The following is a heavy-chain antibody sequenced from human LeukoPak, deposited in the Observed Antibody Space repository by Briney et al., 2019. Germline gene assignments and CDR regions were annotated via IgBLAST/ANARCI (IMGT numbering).Heavy chain of an antibody. D-gene: IGHD6-13*01. J-gene: IGHJ3*02. CDR2: ISGSGGST. Sequence: GGSLRLSCAASGFTFSSYAMSWVRQAPGKGLEWVSAISGSGGSTYYADSVKGRFTISRDNSKNTLYLQMNSLRAEDTAVYYCAKGWYSSSWYSDDAFDIWGQGTMVTVSS. CDR3: AKGWYSSSWYSDDAFDI. CDR1: GFTFSSYA. V-gene: IGHV3-23*01.